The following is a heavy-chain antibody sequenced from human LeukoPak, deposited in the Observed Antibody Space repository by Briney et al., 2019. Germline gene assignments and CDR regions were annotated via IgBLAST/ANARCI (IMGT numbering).Heavy chain of an antibody. CDR1: GFTFSSYA. D-gene: IGHD4-17*01. CDR3: AKDPTVVTTSFDY. CDR2: ISGSGGST. V-gene: IGHV3-23*01. J-gene: IGHJ4*02. Sequence: PGGSLRLSCEASGFTFSSYAMSWVRQAPGKGLEWVSAISGSGGSTYYADSVKGRFTISRDNSKNTLYLQMNSLRAEDTAVYYCAKDPTVVTTSFDYWGQGTLVTVSS.